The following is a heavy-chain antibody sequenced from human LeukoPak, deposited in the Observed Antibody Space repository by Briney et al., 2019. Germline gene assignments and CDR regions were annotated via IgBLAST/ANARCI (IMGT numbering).Heavy chain of an antibody. D-gene: IGHD5-12*01. CDR2: IKRDGSTT. J-gene: IGHJ4*02. V-gene: IGHV3-74*01. CDR3: ARVVDIHFDY. Sequence: GGSLRLSCAASGFTFSSYWMHWVRQAPGKGLVWVSRIKRDGSTTTYADSVKGRFTISRDNAKNTLYLQMNSLRAEDTAVYYCARVVDIHFDYWGQGTLATVSS. CDR1: GFTFSSYW.